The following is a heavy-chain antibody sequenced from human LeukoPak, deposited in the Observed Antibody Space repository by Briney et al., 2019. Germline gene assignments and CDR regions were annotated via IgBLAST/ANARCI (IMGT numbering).Heavy chain of an antibody. V-gene: IGHV5-51*01. J-gene: IGHJ6*02. CDR2: IYPGDSDT. CDR1: GYSFTSYW. D-gene: IGHD3-22*01. CDR3: ARHGSGYYYPRNYYYGMDV. Sequence: GESLKISCKGSGYSFTSYWIGWVRQMPGKGLEWMGIIYPGDSDTRYSPSFQGQVTISADKSISTAYLQWSSLEASDTAMYYCARHGSGYYYPRNYYYGMDVWGQGTTVTVSS.